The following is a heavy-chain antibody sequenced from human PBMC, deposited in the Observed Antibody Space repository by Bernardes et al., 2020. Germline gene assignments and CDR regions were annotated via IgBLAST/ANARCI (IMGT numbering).Heavy chain of an antibody. J-gene: IGHJ4*02. CDR2: ISGYNDNT. CDR1: GYTFTRFG. Sequence: ASVKVSCKASGYTFTRFGVSWVRQAPGQGLEWMGWISGYNDNTIFTHKLQGRVTMTTDTSTSTAYMELRSLRSDDTAVYYCARAPQNFGAYVFSLPRCDNWGQGALVTAAS. CDR3: ARAPQNFGAYVFSLPRCDN. V-gene: IGHV1-18*01. D-gene: IGHD4-17*01.